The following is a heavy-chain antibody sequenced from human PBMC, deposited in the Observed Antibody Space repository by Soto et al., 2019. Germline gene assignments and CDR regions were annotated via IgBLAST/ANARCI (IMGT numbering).Heavy chain of an antibody. Sequence: SQTLSLPCAISGDSVSSNSAAWNWIRQSPSRGLEWLGRTYYRSKWYNDYAVSVKSRITINPDTSKNQFSLQLNSVTPEDTAVYYCARDREQWLVYYYYYMDVWGKGTTVTVSS. CDR3: ARDREQWLVYYYYYMDV. CDR1: GDSVSSNSAA. V-gene: IGHV6-1*01. D-gene: IGHD6-19*01. CDR2: TYYRSKWYN. J-gene: IGHJ6*03.